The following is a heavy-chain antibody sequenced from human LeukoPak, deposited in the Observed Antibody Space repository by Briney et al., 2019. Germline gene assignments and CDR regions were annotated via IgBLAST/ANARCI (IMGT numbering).Heavy chain of an antibody. CDR2: IYYSGTT. V-gene: IGHV4-59*01. Sequence: PSETLSLTCTVSGGSINGYYWSWVRQPPGKGLEWIGYIYYSGTTNYNPSLKSRVTISVDTSKNQFSLKLSSVTAADTAVYYCARSMAYCGGDCYPYYFDYWGQGTLVTVSS. CDR1: GGSINGYY. J-gene: IGHJ4*02. CDR3: ARSMAYCGGDCYPYYFDY. D-gene: IGHD2-21*02.